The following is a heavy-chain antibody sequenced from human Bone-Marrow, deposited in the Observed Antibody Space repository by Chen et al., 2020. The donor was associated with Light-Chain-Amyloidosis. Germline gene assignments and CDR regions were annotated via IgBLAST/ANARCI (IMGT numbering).Heavy chain of an antibody. Sequence: QVQLVQSGAEVKKPGSSVKVSCTASGGTLSSHSFSWVRQAPGQGLEWMGGIIPIYGTPSYAQQFQGRVTITADKATSTAYMELRSLRSDDTAVYYCARDLPATRPETYYGMDSWGQGTTVIVSS. CDR3: ARDLPATRPETYYGMDS. CDR2: IIPIYGTP. V-gene: IGHV1-69*06. J-gene: IGHJ6*02. D-gene: IGHD2-2*01. CDR1: GGTLSSHS.